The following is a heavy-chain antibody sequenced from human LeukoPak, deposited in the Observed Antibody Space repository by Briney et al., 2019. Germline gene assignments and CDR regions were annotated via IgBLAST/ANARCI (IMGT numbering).Heavy chain of an antibody. CDR2: MNPNSGNT. V-gene: IGHV1-8*01. CDR1: VYTFTSYD. CDR3: ARVVAGTVYYYYYYMDV. D-gene: IGHD6-19*01. J-gene: IGHJ6*03. Sequence: GASVKVSCKASVYTFTSYDINWVRQATGQGLEWMGWMNPNSGNTGYAQKFQGRVTMTRNTSISTAYMELSSLRSEDTAVYYCARVVAGTVYYYYYYMDVWGKGTTVTVSS.